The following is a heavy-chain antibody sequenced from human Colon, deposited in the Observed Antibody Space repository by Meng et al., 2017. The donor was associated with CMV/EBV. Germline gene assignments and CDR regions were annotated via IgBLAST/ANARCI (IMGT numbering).Heavy chain of an antibody. V-gene: IGHV1-3*01. J-gene: IGHJ5*02. CDR2: IDCGDGDT. CDR3: ARGPTDFGDT. CDR1: GYTFTYYT. D-gene: IGHD4-17*01. Sequence: SCKACGYTFTYYTIHWVRQAPGQRPEWMGWIDCGDGDTRYSPSFQGRVTITEDTSATTVYLTLTSLTSEDTAVYYCARGPTDFGDTWGPGTLVTVSS.